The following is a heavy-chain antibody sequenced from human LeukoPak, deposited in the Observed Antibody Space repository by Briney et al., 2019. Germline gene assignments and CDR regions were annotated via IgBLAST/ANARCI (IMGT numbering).Heavy chain of an antibody. Sequence: PGGSLSLSCAASGFTFNTYTMIWVPQAPGKGLEWVSYISSSSNHMYYADSVKGRFTISRDNAANSLYLQMNSLRAEDTAVYHCARDRGLTYYYDSSGYRPMDVWGKGTTVTVSS. J-gene: IGHJ6*03. CDR3: ARDRGLTYYYDSSGYRPMDV. D-gene: IGHD3-22*01. V-gene: IGHV3-21*03. CDR2: ISSSSNHM. CDR1: GFTFNTYT.